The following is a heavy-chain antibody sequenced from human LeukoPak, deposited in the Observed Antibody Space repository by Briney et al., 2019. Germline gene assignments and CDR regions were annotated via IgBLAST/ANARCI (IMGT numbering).Heavy chain of an antibody. V-gene: IGHV4-34*01. CDR3: ARAYNGDYEDY. Sequence: PSETLSLTCAVSGGSFSGYYWSWIRQPPGKGLEWIGEINHSGSTNYNPSLKSRVIISVVTSKNQFSLKLSSVTAADTAVYYCARAYNGDYEDYWGQGTLVTVSS. D-gene: IGHD4-17*01. J-gene: IGHJ4*02. CDR2: INHSGST. CDR1: GGSFSGYY.